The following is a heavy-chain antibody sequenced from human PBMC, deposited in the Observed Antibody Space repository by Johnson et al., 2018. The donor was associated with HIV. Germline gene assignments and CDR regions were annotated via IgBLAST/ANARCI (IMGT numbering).Heavy chain of an antibody. V-gene: IGHV3-20*04. Sequence: VQLVESGGGVVRPGGSLRLSCAASGFTFDDYGMSWVRQVPGKGLEWVSGINWNGGNTGYVDSVNGRFTISRDNAKNSLYLQMNSLRAEDTALYYCARDRRYYGSGSYGGAFDIWGQGTVVTVSS. CDR3: ARDRRYYGSGSYGGAFDI. CDR2: INWNGGNT. CDR1: GFTFDDYG. D-gene: IGHD3-10*01. J-gene: IGHJ3*02.